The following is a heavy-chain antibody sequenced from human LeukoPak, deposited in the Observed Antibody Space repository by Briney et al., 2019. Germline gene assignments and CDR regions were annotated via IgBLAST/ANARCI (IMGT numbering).Heavy chain of an antibody. CDR3: ARDLGGSYRYDY. D-gene: IGHD1-26*01. Sequence: SVKVSCKASGGTFISYAISWVRQAPGQGLEWMERIIPIFGIANYAQKFQGRVTITADKSTSTAYMELSSLRSEDTAVYYCARDLGGSYRYDYWGQGTLVTVSS. J-gene: IGHJ4*02. CDR1: GGTFISYA. CDR2: IIPIFGIA. V-gene: IGHV1-69*04.